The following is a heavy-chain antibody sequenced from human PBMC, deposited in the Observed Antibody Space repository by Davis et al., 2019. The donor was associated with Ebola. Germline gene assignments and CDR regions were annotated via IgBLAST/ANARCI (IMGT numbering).Heavy chain of an antibody. V-gene: IGHV3-7*01. Sequence: GESLKISCAVSGFSFSTYWMSWVRQAPGKGLEWVANIKQDGSAKYYVDSVKGRFTISRDNARNSLYLQMNSLRAEDSAVYYCAKEGIDYSGTYFHYYYMDVWGKGTTVTVSS. CDR2: IKQDGSAK. CDR1: GFSFSTYW. J-gene: IGHJ6*03. D-gene: IGHD1-26*01. CDR3: AKEGIDYSGTYFHYYYMDV.